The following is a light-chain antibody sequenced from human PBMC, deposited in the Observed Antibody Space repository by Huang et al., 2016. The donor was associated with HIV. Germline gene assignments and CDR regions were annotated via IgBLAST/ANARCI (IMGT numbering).Light chain of an antibody. CDR1: QSVGSN. CDR3: QQYDDWPRGFT. Sequence: DIVMTQSPVTLSVSPGERATLSCRASQSVGSNLAWYQHKPGQAPRRLVYGASTRATGIPARFSGSGSGTEFSRTISSLQSEDFAIYYCQQYDDWPRGFTFGPGTKVDIK. J-gene: IGKJ3*01. CDR2: GAS. V-gene: IGKV3-15*01.